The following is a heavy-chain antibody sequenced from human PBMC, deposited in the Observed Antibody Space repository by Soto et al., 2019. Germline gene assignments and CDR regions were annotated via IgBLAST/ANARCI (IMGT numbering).Heavy chain of an antibody. CDR3: ASESYSSESNWFDP. CDR2: INTYNGNT. J-gene: IGHJ5*02. V-gene: IGHV1-18*01. D-gene: IGHD6-19*01. Sequence: QVQLVQSGAEVKKPGASVKVSCKASGNTFTSYGISWVRQAPGQGLEWMGWINTYNGNTNYAQNLQGRVTMTTDTSTRTAYMELRSLRSDDTAVYYCASESYSSESNWFDPWGQGTLVTVSS. CDR1: GNTFTSYG.